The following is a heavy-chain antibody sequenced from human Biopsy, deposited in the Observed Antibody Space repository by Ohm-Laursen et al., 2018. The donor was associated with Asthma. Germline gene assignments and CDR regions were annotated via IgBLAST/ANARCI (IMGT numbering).Heavy chain of an antibody. D-gene: IGHD2-21*01. CDR1: GGSINSSTW. CDR2: FFHTGST. V-gene: IGHV4-4*02. Sequence: TLSLTSTVSGGSINSSTWWSWVRQPPGKGLEGIGEFFHTGSTNYSPSLKTRVTISVDKSKNQFSLNLSAVTAADTAVYYWATLRAYCRGANCFFFNYWGQGTLVTVSS. J-gene: IGHJ4*02. CDR3: ATLRAYCRGANCFFFNY.